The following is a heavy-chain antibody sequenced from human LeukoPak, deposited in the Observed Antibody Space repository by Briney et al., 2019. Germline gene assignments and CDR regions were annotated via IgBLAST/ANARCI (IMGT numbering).Heavy chain of an antibody. CDR3: AKDLYLTGYSFDY. Sequence: GGSLRLSCAASGFTFSSYGMHWVRPARGKGLEGVTVVSYDGSNKYYADSVKGRFTISRDNSKSTLYLQMNSLRAEDTAVYYCAKDLYLTGYSFDYWGQGTLVTVSS. CDR2: VSYDGSNK. D-gene: IGHD3-9*01. V-gene: IGHV3-30*18. CDR1: GFTFSSYG. J-gene: IGHJ4*02.